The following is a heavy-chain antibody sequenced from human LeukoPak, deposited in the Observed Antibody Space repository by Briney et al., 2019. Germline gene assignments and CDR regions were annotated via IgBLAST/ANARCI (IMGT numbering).Heavy chain of an antibody. CDR3: ARDHTLFLEWLYYFDY. D-gene: IGHD3-3*01. Sequence: PGGSLRLSCAASGFTFSSYSMNWVRQAPAKGLEWVSSISSSSSYIYYADSVKGRFTISRDNAKNSLYLQMNSLRAEDTAVYYCARDHTLFLEWLYYFDYWGQGTLVTVSS. V-gene: IGHV3-21*01. CDR2: ISSSSSYI. CDR1: GFTFSSYS. J-gene: IGHJ4*02.